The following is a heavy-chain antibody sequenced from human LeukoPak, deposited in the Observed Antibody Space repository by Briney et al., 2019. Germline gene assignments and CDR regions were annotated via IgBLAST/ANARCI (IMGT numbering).Heavy chain of an antibody. J-gene: IGHJ5*02. CDR1: GGSISSGGYS. CDR2: IYHSGGT. D-gene: IGHD2-15*01. Sequence: SETLSLTCAVSGGSISSGGYSWSWIRQPPGKGLEWVGYIYHSGGTYYNPSLKSRVTISVDRSKNQFSLKLSSVTAADTAVYYCARARSSGGSCYWFDPWGQGTLVTVSS. V-gene: IGHV4-30-2*01. CDR3: ARARSSGGSCYWFDP.